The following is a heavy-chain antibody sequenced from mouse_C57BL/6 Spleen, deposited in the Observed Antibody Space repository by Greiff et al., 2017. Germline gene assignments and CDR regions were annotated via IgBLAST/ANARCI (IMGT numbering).Heavy chain of an antibody. V-gene: IGHV5-4*01. CDR1: GFTFSSYA. Sequence: EVQGVESGGGLVKPGGSLKLSCAASGFTFSSYAMSWVRQTPEKRLAWVATISDGGSYTYYPDNVKGRFTISRDNAKNNLYLQMSHLKSEDTAMYYCARDKDYGSSPLDVWGTGTTVTVSS. J-gene: IGHJ1*03. D-gene: IGHD1-1*01. CDR2: ISDGGSYT. CDR3: ARDKDYGSSPLDV.